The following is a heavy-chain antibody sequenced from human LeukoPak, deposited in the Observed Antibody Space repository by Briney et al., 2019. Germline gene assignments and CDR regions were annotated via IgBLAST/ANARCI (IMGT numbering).Heavy chain of an antibody. V-gene: IGHV4-39*07. J-gene: IGHJ4*02. Sequence: SETLSLTCTVSGGSISSYYWSWIRQPPGKGLEWIGGFYYSGSTYYNPSLKSRVTISVDTSKNQFSLKLSSVTAADTAVYYCARGPTYYDILTGYAPMCYFDYWGQGTLVTVSS. CDR1: GGSISSYY. CDR3: ARGPTYYDILTGYAPMCYFDY. CDR2: FYYSGST. D-gene: IGHD3-9*01.